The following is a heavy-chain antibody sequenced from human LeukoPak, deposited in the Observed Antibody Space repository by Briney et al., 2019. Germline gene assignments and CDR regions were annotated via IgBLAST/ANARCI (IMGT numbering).Heavy chain of an antibody. Sequence: GGSLRLSCAASGFTFSSYGMHWVRQAPGKGLEWVAVIWYDGSNKYYADSVKGRFTISRDSSKNTLYLQMNSLRAEDTAVYYCARDLVDTAIGTLDYWGQGTLVTVSS. CDR2: IWYDGSNK. V-gene: IGHV3-33*01. D-gene: IGHD5-18*01. CDR1: GFTFSSYG. CDR3: ARDLVDTAIGTLDY. J-gene: IGHJ4*02.